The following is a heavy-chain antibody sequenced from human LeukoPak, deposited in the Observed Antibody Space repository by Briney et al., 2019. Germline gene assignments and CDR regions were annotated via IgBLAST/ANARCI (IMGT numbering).Heavy chain of an antibody. CDR3: AKDRYSGYDFRPNFDY. CDR2: IRYDGSNK. D-gene: IGHD5-12*01. Sequence: GGSLRLSCAASGFTFSSYGMHWVRQAPGKGLEWVAFIRYDGSNKYYADSVKGRFTISRDNSKNTLYLQMNSLRAEDTAVYYCAKDRYSGYDFRPNFDYWGQGTLVTVSS. CDR1: GFTFSSYG. J-gene: IGHJ4*02. V-gene: IGHV3-30*02.